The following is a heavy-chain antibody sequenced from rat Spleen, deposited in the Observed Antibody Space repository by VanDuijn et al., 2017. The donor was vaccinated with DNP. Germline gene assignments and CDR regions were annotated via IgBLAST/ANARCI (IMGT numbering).Heavy chain of an antibody. CDR1: GFSLTSYG. J-gene: IGHJ2*01. CDR3: ARAYYGYKAYFDY. V-gene: IGHV2-4*01. CDR2: IWTGGST. D-gene: IGHD1-9*01. Sequence: QVQLKESGPGLVQPSQTLSLTCTVSGFSLTSYGVSWVRQAPGRGLEWMGVIWTGGSTEYNSALKSRLSINRDTSKSQVFLKMNSLQTEDTATYYCARAYYGYKAYFDYWGQGVMVTVSS.